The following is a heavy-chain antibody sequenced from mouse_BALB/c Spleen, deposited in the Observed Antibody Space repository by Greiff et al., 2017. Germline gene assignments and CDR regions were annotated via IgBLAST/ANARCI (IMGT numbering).Heavy chain of an antibody. CDR2: INPSSGYT. CDR1: GFTFTSYT. Sequence: VQLQQSGAELARPGASVKMSCMASGFTFTSYTMHWVKQRPGQGLEWIGYINPSSGYTNYNQKFKDKATLTAGKSSSTAYMQLSSLTSEDSAVYYCARNDGYAMDYWGQGTSVTVSS. V-gene: IGHV1-4*01. CDR3: ARNDGYAMDY. D-gene: IGHD2-12*01. J-gene: IGHJ4*01.